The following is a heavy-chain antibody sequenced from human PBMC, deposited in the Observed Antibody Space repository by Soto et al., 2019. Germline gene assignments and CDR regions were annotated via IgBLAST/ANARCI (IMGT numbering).Heavy chain of an antibody. J-gene: IGHJ5*02. CDR1: GFSLSTSGAA. Sequence: INLIESGPPLVKPTQTLTLTCTFSGFSLSTSGAAVGWVRQPPGRALEWLALIYWDGDKRYNASLGNRLTITKDTSMNQVVLTLTNVDPADTATYYCAHRATKTIFGLIIDNGIWFDPWGQSTRVIVSS. V-gene: IGHV2-5*02. CDR3: AHRATKTIFGLIIDNGIWFDP. CDR2: IYWDGDK. D-gene: IGHD3-3*01.